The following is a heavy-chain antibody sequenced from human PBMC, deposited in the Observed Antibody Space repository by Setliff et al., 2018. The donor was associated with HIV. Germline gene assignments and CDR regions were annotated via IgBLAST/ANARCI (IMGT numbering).Heavy chain of an antibody. CDR3: ARGVRDNSGWSSYYFDY. D-gene: IGHD6-19*01. CDR2: VTHSGRT. J-gene: IGHJ4*02. Sequence: ASETLSLTCTVSGGSISSYYWSWIRQPPGKGLEWIGEVTHSGRTNYNPSLESRVTTSVDTSKKQFSLRLTSVTAADTAVYYCARGVRDNSGWSSYYFDYWGQGTLVTVSS. CDR1: GGSISSYY. V-gene: IGHV4-34*01.